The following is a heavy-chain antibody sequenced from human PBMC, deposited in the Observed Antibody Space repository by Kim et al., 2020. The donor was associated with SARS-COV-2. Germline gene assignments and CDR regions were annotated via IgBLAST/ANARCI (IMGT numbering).Heavy chain of an antibody. J-gene: IGHJ4*02. Sequence: SETLSLTCSVSGGSIRDTSYYWGWIRQPPGKGLEWIGSVYYGGGAQYNPSFKSRVTISVDTSKNQFSLTLSAVTAADTAVYYCASPLYCMGGICLWSFENWGQGTLVTVSS. V-gene: IGHV4-39*01. D-gene: IGHD2-15*01. CDR3: ASPLYCMGGICLWSFEN. CDR2: VYYGGGA. CDR1: GGSIRDTSYY.